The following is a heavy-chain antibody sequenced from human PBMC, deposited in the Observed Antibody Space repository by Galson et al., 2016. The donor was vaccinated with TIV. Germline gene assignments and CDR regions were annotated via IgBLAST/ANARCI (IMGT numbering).Heavy chain of an antibody. CDR1: GFTFSGHD. J-gene: IGHJ4*02. CDR2: VWYDGRNQ. D-gene: IGHD4-17*01. V-gene: IGHV3-33*06. Sequence: LRLSCAASGFTFSGHDMHWVRQAPGKGLEWVAVVWYDGRNQYYSDSVKGRFTVSRDNSKNTLYLQIHTLRAEDSAVYYCAKDPRIYGDYLLAYFDYWGQGTLVSVSS. CDR3: AKDPRIYGDYLLAYFDY.